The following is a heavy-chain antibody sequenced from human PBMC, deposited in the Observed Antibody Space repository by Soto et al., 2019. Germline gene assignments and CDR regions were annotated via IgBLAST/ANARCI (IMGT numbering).Heavy chain of an antibody. V-gene: IGHV3-30*18. CDR2: ISYDGSNK. CDR3: AKEWVYDSSGWSFYY. CDR1: GFTFSSYG. D-gene: IGHD3-22*01. Sequence: QVQLVESGGGVVQPGRSLRLSCAASGFTFSSYGMHWVRQTPGKGLEWVAVISYDGSNKYYADSVKGRFTISRDNSKNTLYLQMTSLRAEDTAVYYCAKEWVYDSSGWSFYYWGQGTLVTVSS. J-gene: IGHJ4*02.